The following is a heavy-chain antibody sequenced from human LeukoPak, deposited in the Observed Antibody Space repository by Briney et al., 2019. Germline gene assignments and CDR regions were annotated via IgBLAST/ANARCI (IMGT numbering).Heavy chain of an antibody. V-gene: IGHV1-24*01. J-gene: IGHJ6*03. CDR3: ARGSENVDTAMVYYYYYYYMDV. CDR2: FDPEDGET. CDR1: GYTLTELS. D-gene: IGHD5-18*01. Sequence: ASVKVSCKVSGYTLTELSMHWVRQAPGKGLEWMGGFDPEDGETIYAQRFQGRVTTTEDTSTDTAYMELSSLRSEDTAVYYCARGSENVDTAMVYYYYYYYMDVWGKGTTVTVSS.